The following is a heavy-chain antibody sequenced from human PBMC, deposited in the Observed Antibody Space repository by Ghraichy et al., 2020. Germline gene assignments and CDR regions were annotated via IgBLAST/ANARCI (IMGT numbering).Heavy chain of an antibody. CDR2: IYYSGST. J-gene: IGHJ2*01. D-gene: IGHD5-24*01. CDR3: ARGRDGYKVYWYFDL. CDR1: GGSISSHY. V-gene: IGHV4-59*11. Sequence: SETLSLTCTVSGGSISSHYWSWIRQPPGKGLEWIGYIYYSGSTNYNPSLKSRVTISVDTSKNQFSLKLSSVTAADTAVYYCARGRDGYKVYWYFDLWGRGTLVTVSS.